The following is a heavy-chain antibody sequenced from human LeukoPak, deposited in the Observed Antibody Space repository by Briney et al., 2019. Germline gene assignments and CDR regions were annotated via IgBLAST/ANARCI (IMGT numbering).Heavy chain of an antibody. CDR2: ISGSSGNT. Sequence: PGGSLRLSCAASGFTFSSYWMNWVRQAPGKGLEWVSAISGSSGNTYYADSVKGRFTISRDNSKNTLYLQMNSLRAEDTALYYCAKPAKTDYTDYWGQGTLVTVSS. CDR3: AKPAKTDYTDY. D-gene: IGHD1-14*01. V-gene: IGHV3-23*01. J-gene: IGHJ4*02. CDR1: GFTFSSYW.